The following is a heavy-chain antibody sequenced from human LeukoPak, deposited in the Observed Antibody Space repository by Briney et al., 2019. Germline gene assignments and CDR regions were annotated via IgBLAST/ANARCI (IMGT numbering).Heavy chain of an antibody. D-gene: IGHD5-24*01. Sequence: PSETLSLTCTVSGYSISSGYYWGWIRQPPGKGLEWIGSIYHSGSTYYNPSLKSRVTISVDTSKNQFSLKLSSVTAADTAVYYCARHLEMATITEYYYGMDVWGQGTTVVVSS. CDR3: ARHLEMATITEYYYGMDV. CDR2: IYHSGST. J-gene: IGHJ6*02. V-gene: IGHV4-38-2*02. CDR1: GYSISSGYY.